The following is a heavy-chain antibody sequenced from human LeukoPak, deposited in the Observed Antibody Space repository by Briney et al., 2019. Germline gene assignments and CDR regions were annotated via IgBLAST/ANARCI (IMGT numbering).Heavy chain of an antibody. V-gene: IGHV3-23*01. CDR2: ISGSGGST. D-gene: IGHD3-22*01. J-gene: IGHJ6*03. CDR1: GFTFSSYA. Sequence: GGSLRLSCAASGFTFSSYAMSWVRQAPGKGLEWVSAISGSGGSTYYADSVKGRFTISRDNSKNTLYLQMNSQRAEDTAVYYCAKHYYDSSGYYYYYMDVWGKGTTVTVSS. CDR3: AKHYYDSSGYYYYYMDV.